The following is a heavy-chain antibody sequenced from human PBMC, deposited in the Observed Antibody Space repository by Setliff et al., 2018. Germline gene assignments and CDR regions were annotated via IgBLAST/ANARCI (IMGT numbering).Heavy chain of an antibody. J-gene: IGHJ2*01. CDR1: GGSFSGYQ. V-gene: IGHV4-34*01. Sequence: LSLTCGVHGGSFSGYQWTWIRQPPGKGLEWIGEINQSVSANYNPSLKSRASLSVDTSEKQLSLTLNSVTVADTAVYYCARAQVVFAISAPAWYFEIWGRGTQVTVSS. CDR2: INQSVSA. CDR3: ARAQVVFAISAPAWYFEI. D-gene: IGHD2-21*01.